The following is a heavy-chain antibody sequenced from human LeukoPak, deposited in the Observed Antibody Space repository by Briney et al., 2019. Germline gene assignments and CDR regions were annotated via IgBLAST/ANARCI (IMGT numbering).Heavy chain of an antibody. D-gene: IGHD2-15*01. J-gene: IGHJ5*02. CDR3: ARDLGGHCSGGSCYQNWFDP. CDR2: IYISGST. V-gene: IGHV4-4*07. Sequence: SETLSLTCTVSGGSTSSYYWSWIRQPAGKGLEWIGRIYISGSTNYNPSLKSRVTMSVDTSKNQFSLKLSSVTAADTAVYYCARDLGGHCSGGSCYQNWFDPWGQGTLVTVSS. CDR1: GGSTSSYY.